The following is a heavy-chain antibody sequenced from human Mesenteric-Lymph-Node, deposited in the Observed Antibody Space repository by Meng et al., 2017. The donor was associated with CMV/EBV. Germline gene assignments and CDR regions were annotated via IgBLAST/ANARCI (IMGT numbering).Heavy chain of an antibody. D-gene: IGHD2-15*01. J-gene: IGHJ4*02. CDR2: IYYSGST. CDR1: GGSISSSSYY. Sequence: ESLKISCTVSGGSISSSSYYWGWIRQPPGKGLEWIGSIYYSGSTYYNPSLKSRVTISVDTSKNQFSLKLSSVTAADTAVYYCARGGRSGVVVVAAIDYWGQGTLVTVSS. V-gene: IGHV4-39*07. CDR3: ARGGRSGVVVVAAIDY.